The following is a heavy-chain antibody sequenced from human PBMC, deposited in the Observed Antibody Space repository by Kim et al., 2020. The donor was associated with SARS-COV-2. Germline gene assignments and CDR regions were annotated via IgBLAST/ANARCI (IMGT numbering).Heavy chain of an antibody. J-gene: IGHJ5*01. CDR2: ISSSRSYI. CDR1: GFTFSSYS. D-gene: IGHD3-3*01. V-gene: IGHV3-21*01. Sequence: GGSLRLSCAASGFTFSSYSMNWVRQAPGKGLEWVSFISSSRSYIYYADSVKGRFTISRDNAKNSLYLQLNSLRAEDTAVYYCARNRDVGDDFWSPTPHW. CDR3: ARNRDVGDDFWSPTPHW.